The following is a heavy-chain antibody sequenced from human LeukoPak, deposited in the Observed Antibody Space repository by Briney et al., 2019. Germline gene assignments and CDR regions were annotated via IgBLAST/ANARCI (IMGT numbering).Heavy chain of an antibody. V-gene: IGHV3-30-3*01. J-gene: IGHJ6*02. CDR3: ARGVEQLGYYYYYGMDV. D-gene: IGHD6-6*01. Sequence: GGSLRLSCAASGFTFSSYAMHWVRQAPGKGLEWVAVISYDGSNKYYADSVKGRFTISRDNSKNTLYLQMSSLRAEDTAVYYCARGVEQLGYYYYYGMDVWGQGTTVTVSS. CDR2: ISYDGSNK. CDR1: GFTFSSYA.